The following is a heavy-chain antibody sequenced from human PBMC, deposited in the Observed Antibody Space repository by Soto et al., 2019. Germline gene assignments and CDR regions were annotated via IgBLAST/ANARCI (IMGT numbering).Heavy chain of an antibody. Sequence: QVQLQESGPGLVKPSQTLSLTCTVSGGSISNDNYFWSWIRQPPGKGLEWIGYIHYSGSAYYNPPLKSLVTLSVDTSKNQFSLKLSSVIVADTAVYYCAREVNKVAVSDAFDIWGQGAMVTVSS. V-gene: IGHV4-30-4*01. CDR1: GGSISNDNYF. CDR2: IHYSGSA. D-gene: IGHD5-12*01. J-gene: IGHJ3*02. CDR3: AREVNKVAVSDAFDI.